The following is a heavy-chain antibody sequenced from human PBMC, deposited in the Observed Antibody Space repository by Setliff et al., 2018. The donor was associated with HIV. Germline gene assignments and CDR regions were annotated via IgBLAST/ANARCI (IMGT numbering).Heavy chain of an antibody. CDR1: GGPISGSYYY. CDR3: ARHQSVTYANFDH. D-gene: IGHD4-17*01. V-gene: IGHV4-61*05. Sequence: SETLSLTCTVSGGPISGSYYYWGWIRQPPGKGLEWVGYIYYSGSTNYNPSLKSRVTISVDRSKKQFSLKLTSVTAADTAVYYCARHQSVTYANFDHWGQGTLVTVSS. J-gene: IGHJ4*02. CDR2: IYYSGST.